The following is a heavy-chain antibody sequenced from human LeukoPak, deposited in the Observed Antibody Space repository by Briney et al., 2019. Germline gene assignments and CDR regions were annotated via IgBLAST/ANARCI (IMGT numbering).Heavy chain of an antibody. D-gene: IGHD6-19*01. Sequence: PGGSLRLSCAASGFTVSSYEMNWVRQAPGKGLEWVSYISSGSTIYDAESLKGRFTISRDNAKNSLYLQMNSLRAEDTAVYYCARESIAVAGAPFDYWGQGTLVTVSS. V-gene: IGHV3-48*03. CDR1: GFTVSSYE. CDR3: ARESIAVAGAPFDY. CDR2: ISSGSTI. J-gene: IGHJ4*02.